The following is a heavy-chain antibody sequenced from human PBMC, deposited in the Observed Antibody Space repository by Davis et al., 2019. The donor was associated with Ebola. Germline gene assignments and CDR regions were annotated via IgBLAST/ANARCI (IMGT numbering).Heavy chain of an antibody. CDR2: IWYDGSNK. CDR3: AKGVAVAGYYYYYGMDV. CDR1: GFTFTNFW. J-gene: IGHJ6*02. D-gene: IGHD6-19*01. Sequence: GESLKISCAASGFTFTNFWMTWVRQAPGKGLEWVEVIWYDGSNKYYADSVKGRFTISRDNSKNTLYLQMNSLRAEDTAVYYCAKGVAVAGYYYYYGMDVWGQGTTVTVSS. V-gene: IGHV3-33*06.